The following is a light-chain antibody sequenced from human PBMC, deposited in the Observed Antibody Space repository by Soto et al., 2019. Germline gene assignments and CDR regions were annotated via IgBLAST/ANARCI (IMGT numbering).Light chain of an antibody. CDR1: QTVSSW. Sequence: IQMTQSPSTLSGSVGDRVTITCRASQTVSSWFSWYHQKRGKAPTLLLNDASSLEGGVPSRFSGGGSWTNFTLPISSLQPEDFATFYCQQYSSNSQFTFGPGTKVGI. CDR2: DAS. J-gene: IGKJ3*01. CDR3: QQYSSNSQFT. V-gene: IGKV1-5*01.